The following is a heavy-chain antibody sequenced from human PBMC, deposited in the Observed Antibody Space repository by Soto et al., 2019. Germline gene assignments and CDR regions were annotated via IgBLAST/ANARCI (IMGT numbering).Heavy chain of an antibody. J-gene: IGHJ6*02. D-gene: IGHD3-3*01. Sequence: ASVKVSCKASGYTFTSYGISWVRQAPGQGLEWMGWISAYNGNTNYAQKLQGRVTMTTDTSTSTAYMELRSLRSDDTAVYYCARDRGVNDFWSGYFPGYYYGMDVWCQGTTVTVSS. CDR3: ARDRGVNDFWSGYFPGYYYGMDV. V-gene: IGHV1-18*01. CDR2: ISAYNGNT. CDR1: GYTFTSYG.